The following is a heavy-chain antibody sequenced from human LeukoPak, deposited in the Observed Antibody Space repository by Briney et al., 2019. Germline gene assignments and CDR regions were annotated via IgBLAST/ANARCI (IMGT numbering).Heavy chain of an antibody. Sequence: PGGSLRLSCAASGFTFSTYNMNWVRQAPGKGLEWVSSISASSYYIYYTDSVKGRFIISRDNAKNSLYLQMNSLRAEDTAVYYCARDRCSGGGCYYYYMDVWGKGTTVTISS. CDR1: GFTFSTYN. D-gene: IGHD2-15*01. CDR3: ARDRCSGGGCYYYYMDV. CDR2: ISASSYYI. J-gene: IGHJ6*03. V-gene: IGHV3-21*04.